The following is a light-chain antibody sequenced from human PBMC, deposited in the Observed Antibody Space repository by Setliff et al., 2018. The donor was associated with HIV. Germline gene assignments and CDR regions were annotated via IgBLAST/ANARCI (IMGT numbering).Light chain of an antibody. V-gene: IGLV2-18*02. CDR2: EVS. CDR1: SSDVGSSNR. CDR3: SSGTSSSTPYV. Sequence: QSALTQPPSVSGSPGQSVTISCTGTSSDVGSSNRVSWYQQPPGTAPRLMIYEVSSQPSGVPDRFSGSKSGNTASLTISGLQAEDEADYYCSSGTSSSTPYVFGTGTKVTVL. J-gene: IGLJ1*01.